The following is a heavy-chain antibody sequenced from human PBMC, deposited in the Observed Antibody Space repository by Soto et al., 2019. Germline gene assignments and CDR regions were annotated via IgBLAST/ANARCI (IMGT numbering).Heavy chain of an antibody. D-gene: IGHD3-22*01. Sequence: SETLSLTCTVSGGSISSYYWSWIRQPPGKGLEWIGYIYYSGSTNYNPSLKSRVTISVDTSKNQFSLKLSSVTAADTAVYYCARSKKQNPYYYDSGGLFDYWGQGTLVTVSS. CDR3: ARSKKQNPYYYDSGGLFDY. CDR2: IYYSGST. J-gene: IGHJ4*02. CDR1: GGSISSYY. V-gene: IGHV4-59*01.